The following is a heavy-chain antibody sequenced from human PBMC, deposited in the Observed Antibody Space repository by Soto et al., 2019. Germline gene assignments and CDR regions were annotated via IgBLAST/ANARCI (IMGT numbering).Heavy chain of an antibody. D-gene: IGHD3-22*01. CDR2: ISGSGGST. CDR1: GFTFSSYA. CDR3: ANKQNYYSYDY. V-gene: IGHV3-23*01. J-gene: IGHJ4*02. Sequence: GGSLRLSWAASGFTFSSYAMSWVRQAPGKGLEWVSAISGSGGSTYYADSVKGRFTISRDNSKNTLYLQMNSLRDEDTAVYYCANKQNYYSYDYWGQGTLVTVSS.